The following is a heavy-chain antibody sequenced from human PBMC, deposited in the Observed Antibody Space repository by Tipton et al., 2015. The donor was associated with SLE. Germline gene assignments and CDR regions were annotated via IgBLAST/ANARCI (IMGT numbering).Heavy chain of an antibody. J-gene: IGHJ3*02. V-gene: IGHV4-4*09. CDR3: ARDADRADAFDI. Sequence: TLSLTCAVYGGSFSGYYWSWIRQPAGKGLEWIGYIYTSGSTNYNPSLKSRVTISVDTSKNQFSLKLSSVTAADTAVYYCARDADRADAFDIWGQGTMVTVSS. CDR1: GGSFSGYY. CDR2: IYTSGST. D-gene: IGHD1-14*01.